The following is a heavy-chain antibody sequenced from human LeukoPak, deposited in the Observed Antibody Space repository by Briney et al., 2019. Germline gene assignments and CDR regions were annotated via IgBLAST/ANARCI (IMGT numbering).Heavy chain of an antibody. V-gene: IGHV1-2*02. CDR1: GYTFTGYY. D-gene: IGHD3-10*01. Sequence: VASVKVSCKASGYTFTGYYIHWVRQAPGQGLEWMGWINPNSGGTNYAQKFQGRVTMTRDTSISTAYMELSRLRSDDTAVYYCARSRGGGRGDDAFDIWGQGTMVTVSS. CDR3: ARSRGGGRGDDAFDI. CDR2: INPNSGGT. J-gene: IGHJ3*02.